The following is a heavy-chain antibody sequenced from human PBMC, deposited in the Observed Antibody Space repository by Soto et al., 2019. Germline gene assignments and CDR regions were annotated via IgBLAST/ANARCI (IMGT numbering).Heavy chain of an antibody. D-gene: IGHD6-13*01. CDR2: MNPNSGNT. CDR1: GYTFTSYD. V-gene: IGHV1-8*01. J-gene: IGHJ6*03. CDR3: ARRNSWYHYYYYMDV. Sequence: ASVKVSCKASGYTFTSYDINWVRQATGQGLEWMGWMNPNSGNTGYAQKIQGRVTMTRNTSISTAYMKLGSLRSEDTAVYYCARRNSWYHYYYYMDVWGKGTTVTVSS.